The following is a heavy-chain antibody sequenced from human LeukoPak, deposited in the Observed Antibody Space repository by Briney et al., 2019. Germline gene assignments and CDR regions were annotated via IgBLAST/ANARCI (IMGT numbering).Heavy chain of an antibody. CDR3: AVNYYDSSGYRFDY. CDR1: GGTFSSYA. V-gene: IGHV1-69*05. D-gene: IGHD3-22*01. Sequence: SVKVSCKASGGTFSSYAISWVRQAPGQGLEWMGGIIPIFGTANYAQKFQGRVTITTDESTSTACMELSSLRSEDTAVYYCAVNYYDSSGYRFDYWGQGTLVTVSS. J-gene: IGHJ4*02. CDR2: IIPIFGTA.